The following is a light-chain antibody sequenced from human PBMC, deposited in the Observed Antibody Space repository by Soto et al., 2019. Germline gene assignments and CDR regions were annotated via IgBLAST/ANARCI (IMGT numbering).Light chain of an antibody. J-gene: IGKJ2*01. CDR1: QSISSW. CDR3: QQYNSYPYT. Sequence: DIQMTQSPSTLSASLGDRVTITCRASQSISSWLAWYQQKPGKAPNLLIYKASSLESGVPSRFSGSGSGTEFTLTISSLQHDDFATYYCQQYNSYPYTFGQGTKLEIK. CDR2: KAS. V-gene: IGKV1-5*03.